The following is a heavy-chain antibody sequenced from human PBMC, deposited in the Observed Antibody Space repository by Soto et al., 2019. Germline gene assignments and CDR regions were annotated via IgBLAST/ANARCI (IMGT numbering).Heavy chain of an antibody. J-gene: IGHJ5*02. CDR3: AKEVCGYEGWGSYFTKALAH. Sequence: PGGSLRLSCTASGCTFSSYAMSWVRQAPGKGLEWVSAISGSGGSTYYAGSVKGRFTISRDNSKKTVYLQMNRLRAEDTAVYYCAKEVCGYEGWGSYFTKALAHWGQGTLVTVSS. D-gene: IGHD3-10*01. CDR1: GCTFSSYA. V-gene: IGHV3-23*01. CDR2: ISGSGGST.